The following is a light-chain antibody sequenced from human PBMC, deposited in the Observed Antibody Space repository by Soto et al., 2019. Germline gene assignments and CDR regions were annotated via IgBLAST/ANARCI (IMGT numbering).Light chain of an antibody. Sequence: EIVMTQSPATLSVSPGEGATLSCAASQSVSSNLAWYLQRPGQAPRLLIYDASTRATGIPARFSGSGSGTDFTLTMRSLEPEDSAVYYCQQRHMWPITLGQGTRLEIK. V-gene: IGKV3-11*01. CDR2: DAS. CDR1: QSVSSN. CDR3: QQRHMWPIT. J-gene: IGKJ5*01.